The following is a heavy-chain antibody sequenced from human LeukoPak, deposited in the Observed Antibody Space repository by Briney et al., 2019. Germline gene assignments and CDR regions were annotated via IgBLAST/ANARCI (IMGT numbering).Heavy chain of an antibody. CDR3: ARGDYGAFDI. Sequence: SETLSLTCTVSGGSISSGGYYWSWIRQPPGKGLEWIGYIYHSGSTYYNPSLKSRVTISVDRSKNQFSLKLSSVTAADTAVYYCARGDYGAFDIWGQGTMVTVSS. J-gene: IGHJ3*02. V-gene: IGHV4-30-2*01. CDR2: IYHSGST. CDR1: GGSISSGGYY. D-gene: IGHD3-16*01.